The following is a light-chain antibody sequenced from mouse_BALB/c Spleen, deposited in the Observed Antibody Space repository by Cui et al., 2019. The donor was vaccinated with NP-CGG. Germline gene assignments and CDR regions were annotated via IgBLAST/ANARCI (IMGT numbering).Light chain of an antibody. CDR3: ALWYSNHWV. Sequence: QAVVTQESALTTSPVEKVTLTCRSSTGTFTTSNYANWVQENPDHLFTVLIGGTNNRAPGIPARFSGSLIGDKAALTITGAQTEDEAIYFCALWYSNHWVFGGGTKLTVL. CDR1: TGTFTTSNY. V-gene: IGLV1*01. CDR2: GTN. J-gene: IGLJ1*01.